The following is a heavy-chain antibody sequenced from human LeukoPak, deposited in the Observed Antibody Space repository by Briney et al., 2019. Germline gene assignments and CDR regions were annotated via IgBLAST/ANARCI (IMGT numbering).Heavy chain of an antibody. CDR3: AGGEYCSSTSCYNFDY. J-gene: IGHJ4*02. V-gene: IGHV4-34*01. D-gene: IGHD2-2*02. Sequence: SETLSLTCAVYGGSFSGYYWSWIRQPPGKGLEWIGEINHSGSTNYNPSLKSRVAISVDTSKNQFSLKLSSVTAADTAVYYCAGGEYCSSTSCYNFDYWGQGTLVTVSS. CDR2: INHSGST. CDR1: GGSFSGYY.